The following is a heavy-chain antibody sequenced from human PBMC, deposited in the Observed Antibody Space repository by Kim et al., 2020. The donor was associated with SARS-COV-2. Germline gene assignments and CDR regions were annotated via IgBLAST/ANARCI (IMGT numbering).Heavy chain of an antibody. CDR1: GFTFSDYY. V-gene: IGHV3-11*01. Sequence: GGSLRLSCAASGFTFSDYYMSWIRQAPGKGLEWVSYISGSGTTIYYADSVKGRFTISRDNAKNSLYLQMNSLRAEDTAVYYCARRAAVVVPAATWSGYYYNMDVWGQGTTVTVSS. D-gene: IGHD2-2*01. J-gene: IGHJ6*02. CDR3: ARRAAVVVPAATWSGYYYNMDV. CDR2: ISGSGTTI.